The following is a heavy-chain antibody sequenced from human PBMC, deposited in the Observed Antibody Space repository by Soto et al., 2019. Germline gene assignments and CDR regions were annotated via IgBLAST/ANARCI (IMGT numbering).Heavy chain of an antibody. D-gene: IGHD2-21*02. Sequence: TLSLTCAVSGGSISSGDYYWSWIRQPPRKGLEWIGYIYYSGSTYYNPSLKSRVTISVDTSKNQFSLKLSSVTAADTAVYYCARAMVVTQNWFDPWGQGTLVTVSS. CDR1: GGSISSGDYY. J-gene: IGHJ5*02. CDR3: ARAMVVTQNWFDP. CDR2: IYYSGST. V-gene: IGHV4-30-4*01.